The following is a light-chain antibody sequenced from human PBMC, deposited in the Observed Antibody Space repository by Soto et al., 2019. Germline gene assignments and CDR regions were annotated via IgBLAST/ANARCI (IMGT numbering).Light chain of an antibody. CDR1: QSVSSA. CDR2: DAS. CDR3: QQCENWPTT. Sequence: EVVLTQSPATLSVSPGERASLSCRASQSVSSALAWYQQRPGQPPRLLIYDASTRATGIPAKFSGGGSGTDITLTISILQPEDFAGDCCQQCENWPTTFGDGTKVDN. J-gene: IGKJ3*01. V-gene: IGKV3D-15*01.